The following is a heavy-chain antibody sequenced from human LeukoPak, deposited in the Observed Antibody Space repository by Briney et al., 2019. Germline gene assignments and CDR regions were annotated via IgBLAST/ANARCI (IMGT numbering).Heavy chain of an antibody. Sequence: SETLSLTCTVSGGSISSSSYYWGWIRQPPGKGLEWIGSIYYSGSTYYNPSLKSRVTISVDTSKNQFSLKLSSVTAADTAVYYCARGPRSSWYYYYGMDVWGQGTTVTVSS. J-gene: IGHJ6*02. V-gene: IGHV4-39*01. CDR3: ARGPRSSWYYYYGMDV. D-gene: IGHD6-13*01. CDR2: IYYSGST. CDR1: GGSISSSSYY.